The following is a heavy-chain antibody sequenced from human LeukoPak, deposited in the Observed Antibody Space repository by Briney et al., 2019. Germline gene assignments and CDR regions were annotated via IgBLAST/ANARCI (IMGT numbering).Heavy chain of an antibody. Sequence: PSETLSLTCTVSGGSSRSYYWSWIRQPAGKGLEWIGRIYASGTITYNPSLESRVSMSVDTSKNQFSLNLSSVTAADTALYYCARDSGTTGEVKFDHWGQGTLVTVSS. J-gene: IGHJ5*02. V-gene: IGHV4-4*07. CDR3: ARDSGTTGEVKFDH. D-gene: IGHD3-10*01. CDR1: GGSSRSYY. CDR2: IYASGTI.